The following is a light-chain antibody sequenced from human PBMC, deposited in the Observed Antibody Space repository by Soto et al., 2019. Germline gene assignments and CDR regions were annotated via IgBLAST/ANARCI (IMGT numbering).Light chain of an antibody. V-gene: IGKV3-20*01. Sequence: EILLTQYPGTLSLSPGERATLSCRASQSLTSRSLAWYQQKPGQAPRLLIYGASSRATGIPDRFSGSGSGTDFTLTISRLEPQDFAAYYCQQYGSSPTLSFGGGTKVDIK. CDR2: GAS. CDR1: QSLTSRS. CDR3: QQYGSSPTLS. J-gene: IGKJ4*01.